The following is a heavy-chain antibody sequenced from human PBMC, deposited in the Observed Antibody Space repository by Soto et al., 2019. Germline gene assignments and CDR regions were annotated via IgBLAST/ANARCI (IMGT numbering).Heavy chain of an antibody. V-gene: IGHV1-2*04. CDR1: GDTFTVSY. CDR2: INPNSGGT. Sequence: GPSLKHSWKASGDTFTVSYIDWARHARGQGHECMGLINPNSGGTNYVQRFQDWVAMTRDTSISTEYMELSRLRSDDTAVYYCARAKDVDTATNYDYWGQGTLVTVSS. J-gene: IGHJ4*02. CDR3: ARAKDVDTATNYDY. D-gene: IGHD5-18*01.